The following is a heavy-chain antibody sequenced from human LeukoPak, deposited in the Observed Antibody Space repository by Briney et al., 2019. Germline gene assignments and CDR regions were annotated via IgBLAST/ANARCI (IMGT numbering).Heavy chain of an antibody. CDR1: GFTFDDYA. J-gene: IGHJ4*02. CDR2: ISWNSGSI. V-gene: IGHV3-9*01. Sequence: GGSLRLSCAASGFTFDDYAMHWVRHAPGKGLEWVSGISWNSGSIGYADSVKGRFTISRDNAKNSLYLQMNSLRAEDTALYYCAKDKTGYSYGATALDYWGQGTLVTVSS. CDR3: AKDKTGYSYGATALDY. D-gene: IGHD5-18*01.